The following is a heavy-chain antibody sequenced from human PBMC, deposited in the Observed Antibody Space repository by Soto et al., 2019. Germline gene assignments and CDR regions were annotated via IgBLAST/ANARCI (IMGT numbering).Heavy chain of an antibody. CDR2: IIPIFGTA. J-gene: IGHJ4*02. V-gene: IGHV1-69*12. Sequence: QVQLVQSGAEVKKPGSSVKVSCKASGGTFNSYAISWVRQAPGQGLEWMGGIIPIFGTADYAQKFQGRVTITAVESTSTAHMELSSLRSEDTAVYYCARHYDSGGYYYRGLDYWGQGTLVNVSS. D-gene: IGHD3-22*01. CDR3: ARHYDSGGYYYRGLDY. CDR1: GGTFNSYA.